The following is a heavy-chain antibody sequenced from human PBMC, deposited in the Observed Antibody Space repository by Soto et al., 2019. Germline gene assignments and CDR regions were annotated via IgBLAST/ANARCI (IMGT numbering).Heavy chain of an antibody. CDR2: ISSNGGST. CDR1: GFTFSSYA. J-gene: IGHJ6*02. D-gene: IGHD6-19*01. CDR3: ARNLYSSYGMDV. Sequence: EVQLVESGGSLDQPGGSLRLSCAASGFTFSSYAMHWVRQAPGKGLEYVSAISSNGGSTYYANSVKGRFTISRDNSKNTLYLQMGSLRAEDMAVYYCARNLYSSYGMDVWGQGTTVTVSS. V-gene: IGHV3-64*01.